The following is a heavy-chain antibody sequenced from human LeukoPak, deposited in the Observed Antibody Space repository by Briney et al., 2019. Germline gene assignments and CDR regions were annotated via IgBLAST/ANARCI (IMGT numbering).Heavy chain of an antibody. CDR1: GFTFYDYT. J-gene: IGHJ4*02. Sequence: GGSLRLSCAASGFTFYDYTMPWVRHAPGKGLEWVSLISWDGGSTCYADSVKGRFTISRDNSKNSLYLQMNSLRTEDTALYYCAKDIYRGSSSVFDYWGQGTLVTVSS. CDR2: ISWDGGST. CDR3: AKDIYRGSSSVFDY. V-gene: IGHV3-43*01. D-gene: IGHD6-6*01.